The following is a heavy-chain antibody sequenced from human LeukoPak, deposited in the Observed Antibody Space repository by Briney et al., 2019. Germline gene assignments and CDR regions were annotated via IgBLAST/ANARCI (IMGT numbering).Heavy chain of an antibody. V-gene: IGHV3-43D*04. Sequence: GGSLRLSCAASGSTFDDYAMHWVRQAPGKGLEWVSLISWDGGSTYYADSVKGRFTISRDNSRHTLYLQMNSLGAEDTALYYCAKDKEYSGFGPILSGYYYGMDVWGKGTTVTVSS. CDR3: AKDKEYSGFGPILSGYYYGMDV. CDR1: GSTFDDYA. J-gene: IGHJ6*04. D-gene: IGHD5-12*01. CDR2: ISWDGGST.